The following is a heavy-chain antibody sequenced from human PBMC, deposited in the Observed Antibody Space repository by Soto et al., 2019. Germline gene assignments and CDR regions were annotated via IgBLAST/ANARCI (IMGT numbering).Heavy chain of an antibody. CDR3: TKRSGTFAFDP. D-gene: IGHD6-19*01. V-gene: IGHV3-9*01. CDR1: GFTFGDYA. Sequence: GGSLRLSCVASGFTFGDYAVHWVRQAPGKGLEWVSGINWKSGSMAYADSVKGRFTISRDNARNSLYLQMNSLRAEDSALYYCTKRSGTFAFDPWGQGALVTVSS. CDR2: INWKSGSM. J-gene: IGHJ5*02.